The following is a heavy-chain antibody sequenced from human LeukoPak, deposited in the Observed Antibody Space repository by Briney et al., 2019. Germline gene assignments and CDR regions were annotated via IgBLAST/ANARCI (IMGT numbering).Heavy chain of an antibody. CDR1: GGSISSGSYY. CDR3: ARYDILTGYWYPGYMDV. V-gene: IGHV4-61*01. D-gene: IGHD3-9*01. J-gene: IGHJ6*03. Sequence: SETLSLTCSVSGGSISSGSYYWGWIRQPPGKGLEWIGYIYYSGSTNYNPSLKSRVTISVDTSKNQLSLKLSSVTAADTAVYYCARYDILTGYWYPGYMDVWGKGTTVTISS. CDR2: IYYSGST.